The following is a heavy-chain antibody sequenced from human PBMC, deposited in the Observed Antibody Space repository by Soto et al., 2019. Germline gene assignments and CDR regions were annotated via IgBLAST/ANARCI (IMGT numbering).Heavy chain of an antibody. D-gene: IGHD2-8*01. Sequence: QVQLVQSGAEVKKPCSSVKVSCKASGGTFSNFAISWVRQAPGQGLEWMGAIIPTFASPYYAQRFQDRISITADAATTTAFMDVSSLRSDDTAVYFCARDRVMRGNSYYYGMDVWGQGTTVTVSS. CDR1: GGTFSNFA. CDR2: IIPTFASP. V-gene: IGHV1-69*12. CDR3: ARDRVMRGNSYYYGMDV. J-gene: IGHJ6*02.